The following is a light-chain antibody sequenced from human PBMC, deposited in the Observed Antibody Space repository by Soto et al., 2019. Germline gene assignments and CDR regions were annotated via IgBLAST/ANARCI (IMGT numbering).Light chain of an antibody. CDR2: EVS. J-gene: IGLJ2*01. Sequence: QSVLTQPPSASGSPGQSVTISCTGTSSDVGGYNYVSWYQQHPGKAPKLMIYEVSKRPSGGPDRFSGSKSGNTACLTVSGLQAEDEADYYCSSYPGGNKGVFGGGTQLTVL. CDR3: SSYPGGNKGV. V-gene: IGLV2-8*01. CDR1: SSDVGGYNY.